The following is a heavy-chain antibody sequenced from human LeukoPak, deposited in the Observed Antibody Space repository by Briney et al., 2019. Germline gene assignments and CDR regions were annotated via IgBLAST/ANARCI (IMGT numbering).Heavy chain of an antibody. CDR2: IYHSGST. Sequence: PSETLSLTCAVPGGSITGSDWCWWTWVRQPPGKGLEWIGEIYHSGSTNYNPSLKSRVTISLDKSKNQFSLTLTSVTAADTAMYYCATRYSVWPKWGPGTLVTVSS. D-gene: IGHD5/OR15-5a*01. J-gene: IGHJ4*02. V-gene: IGHV4-4*02. CDR3: ATRYSVWPK. CDR1: GGSITGSDW.